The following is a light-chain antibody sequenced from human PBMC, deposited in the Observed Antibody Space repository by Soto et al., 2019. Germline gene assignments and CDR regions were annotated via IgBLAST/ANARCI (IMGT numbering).Light chain of an antibody. J-gene: IGLJ1*01. V-gene: IGLV2-14*01. CDR1: SSDVGGYNY. Sequence: QSALTQPASVSGSPGQSITISCTGTSSDVGGYNYVSWYQQHPGKAPKLMISEVSNRPSGVSNRFSGSKSGNTASLTISGLQAEEEADYYCSSYTSSSTRVFGTGTKVTVL. CDR2: EVS. CDR3: SSYTSSSTRV.